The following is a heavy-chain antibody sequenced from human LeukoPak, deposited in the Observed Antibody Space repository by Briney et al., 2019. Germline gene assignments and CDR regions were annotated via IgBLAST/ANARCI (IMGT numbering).Heavy chain of an antibody. J-gene: IGHJ4*02. CDR1: GFTFSSYG. CDR3: AKSGLNRFDY. V-gene: IGHV3-30*02. CDR2: IRYDGSNK. D-gene: IGHD2-15*01. Sequence: GGSLRLSCAASGFTFSSYGMHWVRQAPGKGLEWVAFIRYDGSNKYYADSVKGRFTISRDNSKNTLYLQMNSLSSEDTAAFYCAKSGLNRFDYWGQGTLVTVSS.